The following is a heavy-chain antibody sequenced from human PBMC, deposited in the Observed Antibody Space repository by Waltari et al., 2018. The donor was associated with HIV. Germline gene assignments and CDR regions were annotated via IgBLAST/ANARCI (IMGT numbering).Heavy chain of an antibody. V-gene: IGHV3-74*01. Sequence: EVRLEESGVGFVQPGGSLRLSCAASGFSFTSSWMHWVRQVTGKRPEWVSRINTDGTYTNYADAVRGRFSNSRDNAKNTLYLQMNSLKVEDTAVYFCAVPRCNRANCHFASWGQGTLVTVSS. J-gene: IGHJ4*02. D-gene: IGHD1-1*01. CDR1: GFSFTSSW. CDR3: AVPRCNRANCHFAS. CDR2: INTDGTYT.